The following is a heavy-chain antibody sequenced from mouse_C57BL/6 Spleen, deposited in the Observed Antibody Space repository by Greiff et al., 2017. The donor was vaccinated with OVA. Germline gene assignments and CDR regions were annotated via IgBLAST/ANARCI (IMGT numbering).Heavy chain of an antibody. D-gene: IGHD2-4*01. V-gene: IGHV1-62-2*01. Sequence: VKLQESGAELVKPGASVKLSCKASGYTFTEYTIHWVKQRSGQGLEWIGWFYPGSGSIKYNEKFKDKATLTADKSSSTVYMELSRLTSEDSAVYFCARHEGYYDYDRGAMDYWGQGTSVTVSS. CDR1: GYTFTEYT. CDR3: ARHEGYYDYDRGAMDY. CDR2: FYPGSGSI. J-gene: IGHJ4*01.